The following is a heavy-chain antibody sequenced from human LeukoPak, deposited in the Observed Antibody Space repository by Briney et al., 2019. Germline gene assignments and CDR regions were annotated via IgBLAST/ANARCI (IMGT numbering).Heavy chain of an antibody. Sequence: WETLSLTCTVSGGSISSYYWSWIRQPPGKGLEWIGYIYYSGSTNYNPSLKSRVTISVDASKNQFSLKLSSVIAADTAVYYCARDQTSKGDAFDIWGQGTMVTVSS. J-gene: IGHJ3*02. CDR3: ARDQTSKGDAFDI. CDR2: IYYSGST. V-gene: IGHV4-59*01. CDR1: GGSISSYY.